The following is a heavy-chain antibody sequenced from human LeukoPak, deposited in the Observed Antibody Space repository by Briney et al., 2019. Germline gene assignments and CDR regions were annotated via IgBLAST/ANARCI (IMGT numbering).Heavy chain of an antibody. CDR3: ARANYYGSGKKDLDY. CDR2: MNPNSGNT. Sequence: ASVKVSCKASGYTFTTYDINWVRQATGQGLEWMGWMNPNSGNTGYAQKIQGRVTMTRNTSMSTAYMELNSLRSEDTAVYYCARANYYGSGKKDLDYWGQGTLVTVSS. D-gene: IGHD3-10*01. CDR1: GYTFTTYD. V-gene: IGHV1-8*01. J-gene: IGHJ4*02.